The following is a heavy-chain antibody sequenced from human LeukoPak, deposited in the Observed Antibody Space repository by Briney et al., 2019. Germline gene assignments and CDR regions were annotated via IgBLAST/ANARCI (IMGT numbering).Heavy chain of an antibody. Sequence: GSLRLSCAASGFTFSSYAMNWVRQAPGKVLEWVSTISNSGDRTYYADSVKGRFTISRDNSKNTLYLQMNSLRTEDTAVYYCAKDFVPRGGSYFPGFDYWGQGTLVIVSS. V-gene: IGHV3-23*01. J-gene: IGHJ4*02. CDR2: ISNSGDRT. CDR1: GFTFSSYA. D-gene: IGHD1-26*01. CDR3: AKDFVPRGGSYFPGFDY.